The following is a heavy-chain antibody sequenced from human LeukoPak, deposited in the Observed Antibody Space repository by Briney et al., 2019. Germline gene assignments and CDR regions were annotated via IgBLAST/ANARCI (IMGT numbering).Heavy chain of an antibody. Sequence: GGSLRLSCAASGFTFSSYDMHWVRHATGKGLEWVSDIGTAGHTYYPGSVKGRFTISRENAKNSLSLQMNSLRAGDTAVYYCARGGYDYVWGSYRAELDIWGQGTMVTVSS. CDR2: IGTAGHT. J-gene: IGHJ3*02. CDR3: ARGGYDYVWGSYRAELDI. D-gene: IGHD3-16*02. CDR1: GFTFSSYD. V-gene: IGHV3-13*01.